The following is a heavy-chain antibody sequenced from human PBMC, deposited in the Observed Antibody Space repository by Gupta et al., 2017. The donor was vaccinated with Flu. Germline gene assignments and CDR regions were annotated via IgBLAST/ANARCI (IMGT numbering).Heavy chain of an antibody. V-gene: IGHV1-69*06. CDR3: ASASTIFGVVRYFDS. Sequence: QVQLVQSGAEVKKPGSSVKVSCKASGGTFNNFGINWVRQAPGQGLEWMGESIPIFGTPNNAQRFQGRVTVIADKSTNTAYMELSSLRSEDTALYYCASASTIFGVVRYFDSWGPGTLVTVSS. CDR1: GGTFNNFG. J-gene: IGHJ4*02. CDR2: SIPIFGTP. D-gene: IGHD3-3*01.